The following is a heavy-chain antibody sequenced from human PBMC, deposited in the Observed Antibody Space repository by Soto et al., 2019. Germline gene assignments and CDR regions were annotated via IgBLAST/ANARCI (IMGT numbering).Heavy chain of an antibody. J-gene: IGHJ6*02. D-gene: IGHD1-26*01. CDR1: GDSISSGGSY. V-gene: IGHV4-31*03. CDR3: ARAGGTVAAINFYGLDV. Sequence: SETLSLTCTVSGDSISSGGSYWTWIRQHPGKGLEWIGYTYYIGSPYYNPSLQSRVTIPVDTSKNQVSLKLSSVTAADTAVYYCARAGGTVAAINFYGLDVWGQGTTVTVSS. CDR2: TYYIGSP.